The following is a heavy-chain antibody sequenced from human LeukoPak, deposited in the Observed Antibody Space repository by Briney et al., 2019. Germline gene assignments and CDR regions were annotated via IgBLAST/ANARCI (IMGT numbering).Heavy chain of an antibody. CDR3: ARRSGGFDN. Sequence: GESLKISCKASGYIFSNYWIGWVRQMPGKGLEWMGIMYPGDSDTRYSPSFQGQVTISADKSISTAYLQWSSLKASDTAIYFCARRSGGFDNWGQGTLVTVSS. CDR1: GYIFSNYW. D-gene: IGHD3-10*01. CDR2: MYPGDSDT. J-gene: IGHJ4*02. V-gene: IGHV5-51*01.